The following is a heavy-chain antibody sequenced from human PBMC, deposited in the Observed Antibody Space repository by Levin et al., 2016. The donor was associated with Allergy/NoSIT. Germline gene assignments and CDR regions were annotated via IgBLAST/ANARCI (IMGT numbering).Heavy chain of an antibody. Sequence: WIRQPPGKGLEWIGEINHSGSTNYNPSLKSRVTISVDTSKNQFSLKLSSVTAADTAVYYCARAIFAVAGGNYYYYYGMDVWGQGTTVTVSS. J-gene: IGHJ6*02. D-gene: IGHD6-19*01. V-gene: IGHV4-34*01. CDR3: ARAIFAVAGGNYYYYYGMDV. CDR2: INHSGST.